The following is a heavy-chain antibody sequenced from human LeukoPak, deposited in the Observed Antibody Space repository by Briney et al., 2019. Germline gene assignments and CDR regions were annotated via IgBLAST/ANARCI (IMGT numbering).Heavy chain of an antibody. V-gene: IGHV1-24*01. CDR1: GYTLTELS. Sequence: ASVKVSCKVSGYTLTELSMHWVRQAPGKGLEWMGGFDPEDGETIYAQKFQGRVTMTEDTSTDIAYMELSSLRSEDTAVYYCATASSMVRGVGDYWGQGTLVTVSS. CDR2: FDPEDGET. D-gene: IGHD3-10*01. J-gene: IGHJ4*02. CDR3: ATASSMVRGVGDY.